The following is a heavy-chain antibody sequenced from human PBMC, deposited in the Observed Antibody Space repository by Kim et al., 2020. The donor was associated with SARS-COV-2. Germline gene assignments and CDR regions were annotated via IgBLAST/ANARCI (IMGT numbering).Heavy chain of an antibody. CDR2: ISAYNGNT. J-gene: IGHJ4*02. D-gene: IGHD2-2*01. CDR1: GYTFTSYG. CDR3: ARAPPAYCSSTSCYVVYFDY. Sequence: ASVKVSCKASGYTFTSYGISWVRQAPGQGLEWMGWISAYNGNTNYAQKLQGRVTMTTDTSTSTAYMELRSLRSDDTAVYYCARAPPAYCSSTSCYVVYFDYWGQGTLVTVSS. V-gene: IGHV1-18*04.